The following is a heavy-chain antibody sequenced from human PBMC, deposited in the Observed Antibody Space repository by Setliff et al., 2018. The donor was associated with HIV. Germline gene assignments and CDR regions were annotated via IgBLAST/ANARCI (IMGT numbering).Heavy chain of an antibody. CDR2: IYYNGIT. V-gene: IGHV4-39*01. J-gene: IGHJ4*02. CDR1: GGSIGTTTYY. D-gene: IGHD3-10*01. Sequence: PSETLSLTCAVSGGSIGTTTYYWGWIRQPPGKGLEWIGSIYYNGITYYNPSLKGRFTISVDTSKNQFSLKLSSVTAADTAVYYCARGKYYFDSGTPSYFDYWGQGSLVTVSS. CDR3: ARGKYYFDSGTPSYFDY.